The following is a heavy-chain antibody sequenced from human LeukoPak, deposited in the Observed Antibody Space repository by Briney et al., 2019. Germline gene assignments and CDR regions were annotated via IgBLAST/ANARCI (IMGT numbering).Heavy chain of an antibody. V-gene: IGHV3-48*01. D-gene: IGHD4-17*01. Sequence: GGSLRLSCAAYGFNLSAYSMNWVRQAPGKGLEWVSYISRSSDAIYDADSVKGRFTISRDNAKNLLFLQMNSLGVEDTALYYCARGDSDHYITLDYWGQGTLVTVSS. CDR1: GFNLSAYS. CDR3: ARGDSDHYITLDY. CDR2: ISRSSDAI. J-gene: IGHJ4*02.